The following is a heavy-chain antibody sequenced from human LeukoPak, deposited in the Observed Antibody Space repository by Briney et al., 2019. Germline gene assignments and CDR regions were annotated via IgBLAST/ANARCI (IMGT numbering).Heavy chain of an antibody. CDR2: IIPIFGTA. CDR1: GGTFSSYA. J-gene: IGHJ5*02. V-gene: IGHV1-69*05. Sequence: SVKVSCKASGGTFSSYAISWVRQAPGQGLEWMGGIIPIFGTANYAPKFQGRVTVTTDESTSTAYMELSSLRSEDTAVYYCARDRFWSGLFPWFDPWGQGTLVTVSS. D-gene: IGHD3-3*01. CDR3: ARDRFWSGLFPWFDP.